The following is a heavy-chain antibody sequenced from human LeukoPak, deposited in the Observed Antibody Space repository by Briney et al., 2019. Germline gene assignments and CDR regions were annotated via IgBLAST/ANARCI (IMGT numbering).Heavy chain of an antibody. CDR3: ARGIHCSGGSCYSGPFDY. D-gene: IGHD2-15*01. CDR2: IIPIFGTA. Sequence: ASVKVSCKASGGTFSSYAISWVRQAPGQGLEWMGGIIPIFGTANYAQKFQGRVTITADESTSTAYMELSSLRSEDTAVYYCARGIHCSGGSCYSGPFDYWGQGTLVTVSS. J-gene: IGHJ4*02. CDR1: GGTFSSYA. V-gene: IGHV1-69*13.